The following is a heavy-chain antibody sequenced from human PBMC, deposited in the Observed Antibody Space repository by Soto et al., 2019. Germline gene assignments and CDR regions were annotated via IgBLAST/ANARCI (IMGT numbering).Heavy chain of an antibody. J-gene: IGHJ6*02. CDR2: TSAYNGNT. CDR1: GYTFTSYG. Sequence: ASVKVSCKASGYTFTSYGISWVRQAPGQGLEWMGWTSAYNGNTNYAQKLQGRVTMTTDTSTSTAYMELRNLRSDDTAVYYCARDRYYDFWSGYPSKSSYYGMDVWGQGTTVTVSS. D-gene: IGHD3-3*01. CDR3: ARDRYYDFWSGYPSKSSYYGMDV. V-gene: IGHV1-18*01.